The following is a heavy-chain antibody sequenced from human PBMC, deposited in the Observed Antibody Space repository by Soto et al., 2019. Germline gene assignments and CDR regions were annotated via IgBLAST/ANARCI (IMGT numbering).Heavy chain of an antibody. CDR1: GGTFSRYA. Sequence: QVQLVQSGAEVKKYGSSVKVSCKASGGTFSRYAISWVRQAPGQGLEWMGGITPMFGTANYAQRFQGRATITADESTSTAYMQLSSLRSDDTAVYYCAQTLGLAVAGPGRFDLWGRGTLVTFSS. J-gene: IGHJ2*01. CDR2: ITPMFGTA. CDR3: AQTLGLAVAGPGRFDL. V-gene: IGHV1-69*12. D-gene: IGHD6-19*01.